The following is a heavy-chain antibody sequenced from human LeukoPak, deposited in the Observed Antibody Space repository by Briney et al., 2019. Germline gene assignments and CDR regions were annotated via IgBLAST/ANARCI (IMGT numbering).Heavy chain of an antibody. V-gene: IGHV4-59*08. CDR2: IYYSGST. CDR1: GGSISSYY. CDR3: AKHLSAYADI. J-gene: IGHJ3*02. D-gene: IGHD2-2*01. Sequence: SETLSLTCTVSGGSISSYYWSRIRQPPGKGLEWIGYIYYSGSTNYNPSLKSRVTISVDTSKNQFSLKLSSVTAADTAVYYCAKHLSAYADIWGQGTMVTVSS.